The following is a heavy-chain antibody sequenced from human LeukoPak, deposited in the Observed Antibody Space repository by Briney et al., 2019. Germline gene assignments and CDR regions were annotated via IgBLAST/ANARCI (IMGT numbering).Heavy chain of an antibody. V-gene: IGHV4-4*07. J-gene: IGHJ4*02. CDR2: IYASGNT. D-gene: IGHD1-1*01. Sequence: PSETLSLTCTVSGGSISSYYWSWVRQPAGKGLEWIGRIYASGNTNYNPSLKGRVTMTVDTSKNQFSLNLSSVTAADTALYYCARDRYNYGPSDYWGQGTLVTVSS. CDR3: ARDRYNYGPSDY. CDR1: GGSISSYY.